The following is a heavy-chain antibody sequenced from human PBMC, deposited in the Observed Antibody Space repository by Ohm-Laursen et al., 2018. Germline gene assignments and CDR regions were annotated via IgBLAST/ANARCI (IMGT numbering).Heavy chain of an antibody. Sequence: SLRLSCAASGFTFSSYSMNWVRQAPGKGLEWVSSISSSSSYIYYADSVKGRFTISRDNAKNSLYLQMNSLRAEDTAVYYCARDLGYYGSGSDYWGQGTLVTVSS. V-gene: IGHV3-21*01. D-gene: IGHD3-10*01. CDR1: GFTFSSYS. CDR3: ARDLGYYGSGSDY. J-gene: IGHJ4*02. CDR2: ISSSSSYI.